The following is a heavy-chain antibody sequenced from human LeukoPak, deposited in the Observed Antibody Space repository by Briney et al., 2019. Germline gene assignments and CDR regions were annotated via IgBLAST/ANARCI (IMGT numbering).Heavy chain of an antibody. CDR3: AREGLRSIAARRGTRDYMDV. Sequence: ASVKVSCKTSSYTFSTYGISWVRQAPGQGLEWMGWISGHDGDTNYAQNFQGRVTMTTDTSTSTVYMEVRSLRSDDTAVYYCAREGLRSIAARRGTRDYMDVWGKGTTVTVSS. V-gene: IGHV1-18*01. CDR1: SYTFSTYG. CDR2: ISGHDGDT. D-gene: IGHD6-6*01. J-gene: IGHJ6*03.